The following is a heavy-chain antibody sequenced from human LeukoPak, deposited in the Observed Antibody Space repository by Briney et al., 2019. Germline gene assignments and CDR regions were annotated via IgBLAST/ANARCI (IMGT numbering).Heavy chain of an antibody. D-gene: IGHD6-19*01. CDR1: GGSMSPYH. V-gene: IGHV4-59*08. Sequence: SVTLSLTCTVSGGSMSPYHWGWIGPPPRKGLEWTGYIYYSGSTNYHPSLNSRVTISIDTSKNQFSLRLSPVPAADTSIYYCARAVSGRFEYWGEGTLVTVSS. J-gene: IGHJ4*02. CDR2: IYYSGST. CDR3: ARAVSGRFEY.